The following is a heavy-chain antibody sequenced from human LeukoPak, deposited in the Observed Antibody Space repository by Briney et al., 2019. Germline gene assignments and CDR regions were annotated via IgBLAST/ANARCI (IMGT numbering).Heavy chain of an antibody. D-gene: IGHD5-24*01. CDR2: INPNSGGT. CDR1: GYTFTGYY. V-gene: IGHV1-2*02. Sequence: ASVKVSCKASGYTFTGYYMHWVRQAPGQGLEWMGWINPNSGGTNYAQKFQGRVTMTRDTSTSTAYMELRSLRSDDTAVYYCARDPRRDGSPTRRLDPWGQGTLVTVSS. CDR3: ARDPRRDGSPTRRLDP. J-gene: IGHJ5*02.